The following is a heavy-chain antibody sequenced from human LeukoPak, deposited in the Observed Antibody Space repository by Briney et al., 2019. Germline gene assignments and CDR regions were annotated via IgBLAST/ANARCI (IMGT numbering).Heavy chain of an antibody. D-gene: IGHD6-19*01. CDR1: GFTFSDYA. Sequence: GGSLRLSCAASGFTFSDYAMSWVRQAPGKGLEWVSSITGSGDSTYYADSVKGRFTVSRDNSKNTLYLQMNSLRAEDTAVYYCAKVPRAVAGSYFDYWGQGTLVIVSS. J-gene: IGHJ4*02. CDR3: AKVPRAVAGSYFDY. V-gene: IGHV3-23*01. CDR2: ITGSGDST.